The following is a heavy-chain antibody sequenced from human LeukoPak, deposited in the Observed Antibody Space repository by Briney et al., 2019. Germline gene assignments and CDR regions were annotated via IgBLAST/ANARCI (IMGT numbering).Heavy chain of an antibody. V-gene: IGHV3-64D*06. CDR2: INYNGGST. D-gene: IGHD5-12*01. J-gene: IGHJ4*02. CDR1: GFTFSTYS. CDR3: VTYSGYDPGRY. Sequence: GGSLRLSRSASGFTFSTYSMHWVRQAPGRGLEYVSGINYNGGSTNYADSVKGRFTISRDNSKNTLYLQMNRLRTEDTAVYYCVTYSGYDPGRYWGQGTLVTVSS.